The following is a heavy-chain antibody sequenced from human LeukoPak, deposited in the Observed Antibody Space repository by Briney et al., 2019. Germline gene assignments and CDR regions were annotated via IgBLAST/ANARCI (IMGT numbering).Heavy chain of an antibody. CDR3: ARVVGYCGGDCHLGYYYYMDV. CDR1: GGAVTSYG. J-gene: IGHJ6*03. Sequence: SVTVSFTGAGGAVTSYGISWGRQGPGQGKEWMGGMIPIFGTANYAQKFQGRVTITTDESTSTAYMELSSLRSEDTAVYYCARVVGYCGGDCHLGYYYYMDVWGKGTTVTVSS. CDR2: MIPIFGTA. D-gene: IGHD2-21*01. V-gene: IGHV1-69*05.